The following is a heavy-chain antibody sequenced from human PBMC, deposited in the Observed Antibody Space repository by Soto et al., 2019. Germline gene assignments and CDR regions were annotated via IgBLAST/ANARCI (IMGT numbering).Heavy chain of an antibody. J-gene: IGHJ4*02. D-gene: IGHD2-21*02. CDR3: ARDSRPDCGGDCYGFYFDY. CDR1: GGTFNNYA. CDR2: IIPIFGPA. V-gene: IGHV1-69*18. Sequence: QVQLVQSGAEVKKPGSSVKVACKSSGGTFNNYAISWVRQAPGQGLEWMGRIIPIFGPANYAQKFQGRVTITADESTTTAYMELTSLRSEVTAVYYCARDSRPDCGGDCYGFYFDYWGQGTLVTVSS.